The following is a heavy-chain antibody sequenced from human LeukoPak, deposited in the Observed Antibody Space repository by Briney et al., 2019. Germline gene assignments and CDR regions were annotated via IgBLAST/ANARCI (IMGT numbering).Heavy chain of an antibody. D-gene: IGHD6-19*01. V-gene: IGHV1-2*02. CDR1: GYTFTGYF. Sequence: GASVKVSCKASGYTFTGYFMHWVRQAPGQGLEWMGWINPNSGGTNYAQKFQGRVTMTRDTSISTAYMELSRLRSDDTDVYYCAREFVAVAGTRYFQHWGQGTLVTVSS. CDR3: AREFVAVAGTRYFQH. J-gene: IGHJ1*01. CDR2: INPNSGGT.